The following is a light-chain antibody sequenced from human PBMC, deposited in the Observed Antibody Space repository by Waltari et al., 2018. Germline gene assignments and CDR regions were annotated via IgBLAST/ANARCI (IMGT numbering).Light chain of an antibody. V-gene: IGLV4-69*01. CDR2: VNSDGSH. CDR3: QTGGHGTWV. Sequence: QLVLTQSPSASASLGASVTLTCPLSSGHSSNIIAWHQQQPEKRPRYLMKVNSDGSHSKGDEIPDRFSGSSSGTERYLAIANLQSEDEADYFCQTGGHGTWVFGGGTKLTVL. J-gene: IGLJ3*02. CDR1: SGHSSNI.